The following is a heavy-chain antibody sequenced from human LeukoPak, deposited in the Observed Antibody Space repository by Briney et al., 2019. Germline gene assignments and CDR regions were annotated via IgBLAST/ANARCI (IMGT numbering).Heavy chain of an antibody. V-gene: IGHV3-23*01. CDR2: LSGSGGNP. CDR1: GFMFSSYA. D-gene: IGHD5-12*01. CDR3: AKGREVRYSGYDFTFDY. J-gene: IGHJ4*02. Sequence: GGSLRLYCAASGFMFSSYAMSWVRQAPGKGLELVSVLSGSGGNPSYADSVKGRFTVSRDNSKNTLYLQMNSLRVEDTAVYYCAKGREVRYSGYDFTFDYWGRGTLVIVSS.